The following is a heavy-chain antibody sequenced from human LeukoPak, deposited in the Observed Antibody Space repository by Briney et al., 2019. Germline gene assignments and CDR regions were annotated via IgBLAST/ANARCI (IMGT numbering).Heavy chain of an antibody. CDR1: GDSVSSYY. CDR2: ISYSGST. J-gene: IGHJ4*02. D-gene: IGHD3-22*01. CDR3: ARRSYYDSSGIHYFDY. V-gene: IGHV4-59*02. Sequence: SETPSLTCTVSGDSVSSYYWSWMRPPPGKGLEWIAYISYSGSTNHNPSLKSRVTISVDTSKNQFSLKLNSVTAADTAVYYCARRSYYDSSGIHYFDYWGQGALVTVSS.